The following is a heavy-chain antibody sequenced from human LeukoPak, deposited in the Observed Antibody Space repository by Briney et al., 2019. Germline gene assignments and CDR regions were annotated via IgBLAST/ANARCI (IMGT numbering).Heavy chain of an antibody. Sequence: SETLSLTCAVYGGSFSGYYWSWIRQPPGKGLEWIGEINHSGSTNYNPSLKSRVTISVDTSKNQFSLKLNSVTAADTAVYYCAGDYDYVWGSYRHVDYWGQGTLVTVSS. CDR1: GGSFSGYY. CDR3: AGDYDYVWGSYRHVDY. V-gene: IGHV4-34*01. CDR2: INHSGST. D-gene: IGHD3-16*02. J-gene: IGHJ4*02.